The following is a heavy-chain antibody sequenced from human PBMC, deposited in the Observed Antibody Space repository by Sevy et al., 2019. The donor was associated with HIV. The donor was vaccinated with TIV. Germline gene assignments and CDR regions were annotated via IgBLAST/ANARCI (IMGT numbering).Heavy chain of an antibody. V-gene: IGHV1-2*06. CDR3: ARGGGYSSGWWTFDY. Sequence: ASVKVSCKASGYFFTGYYLHWVRQTPGQGLEWMGRINPNSGGTNYAQNFQGRVTMTWDTSISTAYMELSRLRSDDTAVYHCARGGGYSSGWWTFDYWGQGTLVTVSS. D-gene: IGHD6-19*01. J-gene: IGHJ4*02. CDR1: GYFFTGYY. CDR2: INPNSGGT.